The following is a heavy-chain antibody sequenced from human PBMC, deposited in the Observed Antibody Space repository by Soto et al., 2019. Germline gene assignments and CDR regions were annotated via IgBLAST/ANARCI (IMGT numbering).Heavy chain of an antibody. J-gene: IGHJ6*02. CDR1: GFTFSSYA. CDR3: AGGQPAIVATTIYDYYGMDV. D-gene: IGHD5-12*01. V-gene: IGHV3-30-3*01. CDR2: ISYDGSNK. Sequence: QVQLVESGGGVVQPGRSLRLSCAASGFTFSSYAMHWVRQAPGKGLEWVAVISYDGSNKYYADSVKGRFTISRDNSKNTLYLQRDSLRAEDTAVYYCAGGQPAIVATTIYDYYGMDVWGQGTTVTVSS.